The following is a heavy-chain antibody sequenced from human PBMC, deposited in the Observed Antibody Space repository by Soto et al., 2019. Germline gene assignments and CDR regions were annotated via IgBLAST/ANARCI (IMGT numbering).Heavy chain of an antibody. J-gene: IGHJ4*02. D-gene: IGHD3-3*01. CDR2: INHSGST. V-gene: IGHV4-34*01. CDR3: ARVDYHFWSGYLDFDY. CDR1: GGSFSGYY. Sequence: PSETLSLTCAVYGGSFSGYYWSWIRQPPGKGLEWIGEINHSGSTNYNPSLKSRVTISVDTSKNQFSLKLSSVTAADTAVYYCARVDYHFWSGYLDFDYWGQGTLVTVYS.